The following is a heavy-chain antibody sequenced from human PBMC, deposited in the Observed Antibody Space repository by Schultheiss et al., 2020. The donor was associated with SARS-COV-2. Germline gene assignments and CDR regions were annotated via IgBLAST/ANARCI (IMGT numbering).Heavy chain of an antibody. J-gene: IGHJ4*02. V-gene: IGHV5-51*01. CDR3: ARDSLPAVTTRYFDY. CDR1: YW. CDR2: IYPGDSDT. Sequence: YWSWIRQPPGKGLEWMGIIYPGDSDTRYSPSFQGQVTISADKSISTAYLQWSSLKASDTAMYYCARDSLPAVTTRYFDYWGQGTLVTVSS. D-gene: IGHD4-17*01.